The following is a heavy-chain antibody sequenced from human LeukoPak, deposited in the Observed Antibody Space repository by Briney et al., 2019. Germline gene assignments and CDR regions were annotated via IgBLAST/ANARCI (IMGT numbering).Heavy chain of an antibody. CDR3: AKDNRYSYGFYFDY. D-gene: IGHD5-18*01. V-gene: IGHV3-23*01. Sequence: GGSLRLSCAASGFTFSSYAMSWVRQAPGKGLEWVSGISGSGGSTKYADSVRGRFTISRDNSKNTLYLQMNSLRAEDTAVYYCAKDNRYSYGFYFDYWGQGTLVTVSS. CDR2: ISGSGGST. CDR1: GFTFSSYA. J-gene: IGHJ4*02.